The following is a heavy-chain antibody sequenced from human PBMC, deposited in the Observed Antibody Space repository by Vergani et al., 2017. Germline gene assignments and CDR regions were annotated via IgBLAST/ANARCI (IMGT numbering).Heavy chain of an antibody. CDR1: GGTFSSYA. Sequence: QVQLVQSGAEVKKPGSSVKVSCKASGGTFSSYAISWVRQAPGQGLEWMGGIIPIFGTANYAQKFQGRVTITADESTSTAYMELSSLRSEYTAVYYCARALPPPAAGPFLGRWDGGWFDPWGQGTLVTVSS. J-gene: IGHJ5*02. V-gene: IGHV1-69*01. CDR3: ARALPPPAAGPFLGRWDGGWFDP. D-gene: IGHD6-13*01. CDR2: IIPIFGTA.